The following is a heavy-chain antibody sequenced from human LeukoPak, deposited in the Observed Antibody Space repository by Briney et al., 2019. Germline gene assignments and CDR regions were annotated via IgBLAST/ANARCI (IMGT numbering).Heavy chain of an antibody. CDR3: ARSYDSSGYYSSLYPTDAFGI. CDR1: GGSISSGGYY. J-gene: IGHJ3*02. CDR2: IYYSGST. Sequence: SETLSLTCTVSGGSISSGGYYWSWIRQHPGKGLEWIGYIYYSGSTYYNPSLKSRVTISVDTSKNQFSLKLSSVTAADTAVYYCARSYDSSGYYSSLYPTDAFGIWGQGTMVTVSS. V-gene: IGHV4-31*03. D-gene: IGHD3-22*01.